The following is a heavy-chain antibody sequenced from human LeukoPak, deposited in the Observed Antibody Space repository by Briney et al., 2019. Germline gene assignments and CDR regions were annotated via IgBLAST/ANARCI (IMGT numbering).Heavy chain of an antibody. Sequence: KPGGSLRLSCAASGFTFSSYWMSWVRQAPGKGLEWVGRIKSKTDGGTTDYAAPVKGRFTISRDDSKNTLHLQMNSLKIEDTAVYYCTTDWVWLRMAGDYWGQGILVTVSS. V-gene: IGHV3-15*01. D-gene: IGHD3-22*01. CDR1: GFTFSSYW. CDR2: IKSKTDGGTT. CDR3: TTDWVWLRMAGDY. J-gene: IGHJ4*02.